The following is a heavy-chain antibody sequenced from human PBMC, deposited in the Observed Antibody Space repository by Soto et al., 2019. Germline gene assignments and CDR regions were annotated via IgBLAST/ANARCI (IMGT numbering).Heavy chain of an antibody. CDR3: ARDHWSWNDGYYYYYGMDV. CDR1: GFTFSDHY. J-gene: IGHJ6*02. V-gene: IGHV3-72*01. Sequence: QPGGSLRLSCAASGFTFSDHYMDWVRQAPGKGLEWVGRTRNKANSYTTEYAASVKGRFTISRDDSKNSLYLQMNSLKTEDTAVYYCARDHWSWNDGYYYYYGMDVWGQGTTVTVSS. D-gene: IGHD1-1*01. CDR2: TRNKANSYTT.